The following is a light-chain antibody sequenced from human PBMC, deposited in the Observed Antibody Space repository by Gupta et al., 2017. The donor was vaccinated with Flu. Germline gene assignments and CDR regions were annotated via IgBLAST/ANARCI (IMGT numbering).Light chain of an antibody. J-gene: IGKJ4*01. CDR2: AAS. CDR3: LPANSFPLS. V-gene: IGKV1-12*01. Sequence: VSASVGDRVTITCRASQHINSWLAWYQKKPGQAPKVLIYAASSLQSGVPSRFSGSGYGTDFTLTISSLQAEDFATYFCLPANSFPLSFGG. CDR1: QHINSW.